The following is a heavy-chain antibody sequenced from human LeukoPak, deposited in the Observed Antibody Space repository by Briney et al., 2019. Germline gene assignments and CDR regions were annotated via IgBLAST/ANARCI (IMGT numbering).Heavy chain of an antibody. Sequence: ASVKVSCKASGYTFTGYYMHWVRQAPGQGLEWMGWINPNSGGTNYAQKFQGRVTMTRDTSISAAYMELSRLRSDDTAVYYCARDLPATAIPFDYWGQGTLVTVSS. V-gene: IGHV1-2*02. CDR2: INPNSGGT. J-gene: IGHJ4*02. D-gene: IGHD2-21*02. CDR3: ARDLPATAIPFDY. CDR1: GYTFTGYY.